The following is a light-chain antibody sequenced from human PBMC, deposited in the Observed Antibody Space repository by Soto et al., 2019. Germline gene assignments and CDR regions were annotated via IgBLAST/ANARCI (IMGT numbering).Light chain of an antibody. V-gene: IGKV3-15*01. Sequence: EIVMTQSPATLSVSPGERATLSCRASQSVSSNLAWYQQKPGQAPRLLIYGASTRATGIPARFSGSGSGTKFTLTISSLQSEDFAVYYCQQYNNWLWTFGQGTKVDIK. CDR3: QQYNNWLWT. CDR1: QSVSSN. CDR2: GAS. J-gene: IGKJ1*01.